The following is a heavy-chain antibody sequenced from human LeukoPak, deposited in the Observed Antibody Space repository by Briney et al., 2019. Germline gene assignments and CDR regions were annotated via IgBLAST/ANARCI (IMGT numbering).Heavy chain of an antibody. D-gene: IGHD6-13*01. Sequence: PSETLSLTCTVSGGAISSDYGSWIRQPPGRGRECIAYIYSSGSTDYNPSLKSRVTMSVDTSKDQFSLKLTSVTAADTAVYYCPRHYRSAASQRAFDYWGQGILVTVSS. CDR2: IYSSGST. CDR3: PRHYRSAASQRAFDY. CDR1: GGAISSDY. J-gene: IGHJ4*02. V-gene: IGHV4-4*09.